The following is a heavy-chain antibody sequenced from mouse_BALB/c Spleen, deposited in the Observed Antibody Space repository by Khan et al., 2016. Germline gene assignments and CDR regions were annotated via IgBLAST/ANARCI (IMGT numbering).Heavy chain of an antibody. D-gene: IGHD2-1*01. Sequence: QVQLKQSGPGLVQPSQSLSITCTVSGFALTSYGVHWGRQSPGKGLEWMGVIWRGGSTDYNAAFMSRLRVTKDNSKSQVFFKMNSLQADDTAIYYCAKATWDGIYYYALDYLGPGTSVPVSS. CDR1: GFALTSYG. J-gene: IGHJ4*01. CDR2: IWRGGST. V-gene: IGHV2-5*01. CDR3: AKATWDGIYYYALDY.